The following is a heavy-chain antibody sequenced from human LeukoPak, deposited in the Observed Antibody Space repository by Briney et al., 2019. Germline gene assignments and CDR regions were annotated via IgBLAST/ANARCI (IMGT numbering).Heavy chain of an antibody. CDR1: GFTFSSYA. CDR2: ISGSGDDT. J-gene: IGHJ4*02. Sequence: GGSLRLSCAAFGFTFSSYAMTWVRQAPGKGLEWVSAISGSGDDTYYADSVKGRFTISRDNSKNTLYLQMNSLRAEDTAVYYCAKDLLYYYDSSGSTFEYWGQGTLVTVSS. CDR3: AKDLLYYYDSSGSTFEY. D-gene: IGHD3-22*01. V-gene: IGHV3-23*01.